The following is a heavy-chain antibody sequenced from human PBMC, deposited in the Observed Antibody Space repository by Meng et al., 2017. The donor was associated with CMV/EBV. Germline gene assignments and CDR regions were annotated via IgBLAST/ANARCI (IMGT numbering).Heavy chain of an antibody. D-gene: IGHD6-19*01. J-gene: IGHJ6*02. V-gene: IGHV3-48*04. CDR3: ARALIAVAGSWDYYYGMDV. Sequence: GESLKISCAASGFTFSSYWMSWVRQAPGKGLEWVSYTSSSGSTIYYADSVKGRFTISRDNAKNSLYLQMNSLRAEDTAVYYCARALIAVAGSWDYYYGMDVWGQGTTVTVSS. CDR2: TSSSGSTI. CDR1: GFTFSSYW.